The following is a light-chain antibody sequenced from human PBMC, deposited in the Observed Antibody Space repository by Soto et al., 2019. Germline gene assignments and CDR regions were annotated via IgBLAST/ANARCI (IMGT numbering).Light chain of an antibody. CDR1: SSDVGGYNY. CDR3: SSYTSSSSNVV. CDR2: DVS. Sequence: QSVLTQPASVSGSPGQSITISCTGTSSDVGGYNYVSWYQQHPGKAPKLMIYDVSNRPSGVSNRFSGSKSGKTASLTISGLQAEDEADYYCSSYTSSSSNVVFGGGTKLTVL. J-gene: IGLJ2*01. V-gene: IGLV2-14*01.